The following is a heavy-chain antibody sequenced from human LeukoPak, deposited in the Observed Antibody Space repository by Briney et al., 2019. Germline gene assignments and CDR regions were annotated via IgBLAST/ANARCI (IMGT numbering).Heavy chain of an antibody. CDR2: IYSGGST. Sequence: GSLRLSCAASGFTVSSNYMSWVRQAPGKGLEWVSVIYSGGSTYYADSVKGRFTISRDNSKNTLYLQMNSLRAEDTAVYYCARDNTAAAGILDYWGQGTLVTVSS. CDR3: ARDNTAAAGILDY. CDR1: GFTVSSNY. J-gene: IGHJ4*02. V-gene: IGHV3-53*01. D-gene: IGHD6-13*01.